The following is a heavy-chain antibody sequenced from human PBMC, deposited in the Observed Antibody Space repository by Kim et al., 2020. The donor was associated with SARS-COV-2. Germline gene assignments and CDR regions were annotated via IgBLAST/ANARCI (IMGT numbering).Heavy chain of an antibody. D-gene: IGHD5-12*01. J-gene: IGHJ5*02. Sequence: GGSLRLSCAASKVTFNNYAMTWVRQAPGKGLEWVSVISAGGDTTYYADSVKGRFTISRDNSKNTLYLQMNSLRAEDTAFYYCAQAGPWATAREPTDWFDPWGQGTLVTVS. V-gene: IGHV3-23*01. CDR1: KVTFNNYA. CDR2: ISAGGDTT. CDR3: AQAGPWATAREPTDWFDP.